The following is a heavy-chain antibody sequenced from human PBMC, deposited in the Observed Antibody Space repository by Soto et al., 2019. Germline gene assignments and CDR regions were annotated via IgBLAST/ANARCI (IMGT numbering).Heavy chain of an antibody. Sequence: SVKVSCKASGGTFSSYTISWVRQAPGQGLGWMGRIIPILGIANYAQKFQGRVTITADKSTSTAYMELSSLRSEDTAVYYCSLEGHYDFWSGWNVWGKGTTVTVSS. V-gene: IGHV1-69*02. CDR2: IIPILGIA. D-gene: IGHD3-3*01. J-gene: IGHJ6*04. CDR1: GGTFSSYT. CDR3: SLEGHYDFWSGWNV.